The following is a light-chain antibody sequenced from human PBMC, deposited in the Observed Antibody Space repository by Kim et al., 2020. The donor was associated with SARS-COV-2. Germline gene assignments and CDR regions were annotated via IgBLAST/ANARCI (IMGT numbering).Light chain of an antibody. CDR3: VAWDDSLNGRA. J-gene: IGLJ1*01. CDR1: GSNIGSNC. Sequence: GQSVTISCSGRGSNIGSNCVNWYQHVPGTAPKLLIYSNNQRPSRVPDRFSGFKSGTSASLAVSGLHSEDEADYYCVAWDDSLNGRAFGTGTKVTVL. CDR2: SNN. V-gene: IGLV1-44*01.